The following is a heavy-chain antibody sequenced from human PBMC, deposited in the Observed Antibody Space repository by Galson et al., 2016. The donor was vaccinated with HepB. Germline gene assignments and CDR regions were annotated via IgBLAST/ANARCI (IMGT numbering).Heavy chain of an antibody. CDR3: ARDVDTSSHYGWFDP. Sequence: SLRLSCAASGFTFGTYTMHWIRQAPGEGLQWVSLITGGRANAYYADSVKGRFTIPRDTSKNTVYLQMNSLRAEDTAVYYCARDVDTSSHYGWFDPWGQGTLVTVSS. D-gene: IGHD3-22*01. CDR1: GFTFGTYT. CDR2: ITGGRANA. V-gene: IGHV3-23*01. J-gene: IGHJ5*02.